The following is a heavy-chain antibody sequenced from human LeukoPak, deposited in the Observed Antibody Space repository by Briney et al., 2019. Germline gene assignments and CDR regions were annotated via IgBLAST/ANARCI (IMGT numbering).Heavy chain of an antibody. CDR2: ISYDGSNK. CDR1: GFTFSSYG. V-gene: IGHV3-30*18. CDR3: AKGGGAQKGGIGYGFDY. J-gene: IGHJ4*02. Sequence: GGSLRLSCAASGFTFSSYGMHWVRQAPGKGLEWVAVISYDGSNKYYADSVKGRFTISRDNSKNTLYLQMNSLRAEDTAVYYCAKGGGAQKGGIGYGFDYWGQGTLVTVSS. D-gene: IGHD3-16*01.